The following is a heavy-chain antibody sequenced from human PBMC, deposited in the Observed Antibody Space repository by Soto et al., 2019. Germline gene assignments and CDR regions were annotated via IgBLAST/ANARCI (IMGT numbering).Heavy chain of an antibody. V-gene: IGHV1-69*02. Sequence: QVQLVQSGAEVKKPGSSVKVSCKASGGTFSSYTISWVRQAPGQGLEWMGRIIPILGIANYAQKFQGRVTITADKSTSTAYMELSSLRSEDRAVYYCARAQLAAAGDYDYWGQGTLVTVSS. J-gene: IGHJ4*02. D-gene: IGHD6-13*01. CDR2: IIPILGIA. CDR3: ARAQLAAAGDYDY. CDR1: GGTFSSYT.